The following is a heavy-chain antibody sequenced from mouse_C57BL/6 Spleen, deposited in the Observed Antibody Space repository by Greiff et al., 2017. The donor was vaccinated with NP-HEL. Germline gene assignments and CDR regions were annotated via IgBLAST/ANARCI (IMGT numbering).Heavy chain of an antibody. V-gene: IGHV1-82*01. D-gene: IGHD1-1*01. CDR3: ALITTVVGGDY. CDR2: IYPGDGDT. J-gene: IGHJ2*01. CDR1: GYAFSSSW. Sequence: FQLQHSGPELVKPGASVKISCKASGYAFSSSWMNWVKQRPGKGLEWIGRIYPGDGDTNYNGKFKGKATLTADKSSSTAYMQLSSLTSEDSAVYFCALITTVVGGDYWGQGTTLTVSS.